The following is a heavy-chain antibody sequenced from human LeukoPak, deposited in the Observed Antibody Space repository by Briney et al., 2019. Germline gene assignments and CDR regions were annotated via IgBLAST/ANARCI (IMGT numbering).Heavy chain of an antibody. D-gene: IGHD6-13*01. J-gene: IGHJ5*02. Sequence: ASVKVSCNASGYTFTSYGISWVRQAPGQGLEWMGWISAYNGNTNYAQKLQGRVTMTTDTSTSTAYMELRSLRSDDPAVYYCARDNWVSIAALSLDPRGQGTLVTVSS. CDR1: GYTFTSYG. V-gene: IGHV1-18*01. CDR3: ARDNWVSIAALSLDP. CDR2: ISAYNGNT.